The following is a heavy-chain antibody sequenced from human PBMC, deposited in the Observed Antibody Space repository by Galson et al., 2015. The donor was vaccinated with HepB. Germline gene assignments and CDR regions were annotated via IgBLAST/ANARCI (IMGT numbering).Heavy chain of an antibody. CDR2: ISFDGNNK. V-gene: IGHV3-30-3*01. Sequence: SLRLSCAASGFTFSSHAMHWVRQAPGKGLEWVAVISFDGNNKYYADSVKGRFTISRDNSKNTLYLQMNSLRAEDTAVYCCARDGHWNGVGGWIDPWGQGTLVTVSS. CDR1: GFTFSSHA. CDR3: ARDGHWNGVGGWIDP. J-gene: IGHJ5*02. D-gene: IGHD1-1*01.